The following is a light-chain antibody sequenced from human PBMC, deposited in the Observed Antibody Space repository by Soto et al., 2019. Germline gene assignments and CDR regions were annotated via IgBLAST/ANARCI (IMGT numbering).Light chain of an antibody. J-gene: IGKJ3*01. V-gene: IGKV1-9*01. Sequence: IQLTQSPSSLSASVGDRVTITCRASQGISGFLAWYQQKPGKAPKLLIYGASTLQSGVPSRFSGSASGTDFTLTIGSLQPEDFATYYCQQLNSFPIPFGPGTKVDIK. CDR1: QGISGF. CDR2: GAS. CDR3: QQLNSFPIP.